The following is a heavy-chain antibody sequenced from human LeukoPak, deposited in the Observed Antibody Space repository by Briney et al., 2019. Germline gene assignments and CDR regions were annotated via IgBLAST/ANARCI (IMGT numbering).Heavy chain of an antibody. Sequence: AESPQISSWASGCCFTSYWIGWVLQKAGKSLEWMGIIYPGDCDNRYCASFQGQVTILAEKSTNTADLQWSSLKASDTARYYCARPDAQWELLSAFDIWGQGTRVTVSS. D-gene: IGHD1-26*01. J-gene: IGHJ3*02. CDR1: GCCFTSYW. CDR2: IYPGDCDN. V-gene: IGHV5-51*01. CDR3: ARPDAQWELLSAFDI.